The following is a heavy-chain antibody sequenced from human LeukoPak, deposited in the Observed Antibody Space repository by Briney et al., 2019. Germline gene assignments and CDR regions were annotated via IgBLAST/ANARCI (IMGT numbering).Heavy chain of an antibody. V-gene: IGHV1-69*13. CDR2: IIPIFGTA. CDR3: AGTGRETFYYYYYMDD. J-gene: IGHJ6*03. CDR1: GYTFITYA. D-gene: IGHD1-14*01. Sequence: SVKVSCKASGYTFITYAISWVRQAPGQGLEWMGGIIPIFGTANYAQKFQGRVTITADESTSTAYMELSSLRSEDTAVYYCAGTGRETFYYYYYMDDWGKGTTVTISS.